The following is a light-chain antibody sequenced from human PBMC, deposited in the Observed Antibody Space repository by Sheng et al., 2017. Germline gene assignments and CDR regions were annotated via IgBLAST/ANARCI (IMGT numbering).Light chain of an antibody. Sequence: SYVLTQPPSVSVAPGQTARITCGGNNIGDKVVHWYQQRPGRAPILLVYDDTDRPSGIPERFSGSNSGNTATLTISRVEAGDEADYYCHVWDSSSDQVVFGGGTKVTVL. CDR1: NIGDKV. J-gene: IGLJ2*01. CDR3: HVWDSSSDQVV. V-gene: IGLV3-21*02. CDR2: DDT.